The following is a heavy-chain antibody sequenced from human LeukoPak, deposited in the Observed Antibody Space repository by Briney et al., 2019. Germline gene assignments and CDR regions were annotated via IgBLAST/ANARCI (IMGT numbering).Heavy chain of an antibody. CDR1: GASFSGDY. Sequence: SETLSLTCAVSGASFSGDYWSWLRQPPGKGLEWIAEINHSGRSNFNPSLQGRVTISVDTSKNQFSLNLSSVTAADTARYYCARGLYDSGDYYYGIRAYYFDQWGQGTLVAVSS. CDR2: INHSGRS. D-gene: IGHD3-22*01. V-gene: IGHV4-34*01. CDR3: ARGLYDSGDYYYGIRAYYFDQ. J-gene: IGHJ4*02.